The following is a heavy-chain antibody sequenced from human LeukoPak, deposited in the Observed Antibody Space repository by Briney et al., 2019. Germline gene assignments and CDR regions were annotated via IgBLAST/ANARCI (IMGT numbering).Heavy chain of an antibody. CDR3: ARGGVSRIAVAGTYAFDI. CDR1: GFTLSNYG. Sequence: GGSLRLSCAASGFTLSNYGLNWVRQAPGKGLEWVSSISSSSSDKYYADSVKGRFTISRDNAKNSLYLQMNSLRAEDTAVYYCARGGVSRIAVAGTYAFDIWGQGTMVTVSS. J-gene: IGHJ3*02. D-gene: IGHD6-19*01. V-gene: IGHV3-21*01. CDR2: ISSSSSDK.